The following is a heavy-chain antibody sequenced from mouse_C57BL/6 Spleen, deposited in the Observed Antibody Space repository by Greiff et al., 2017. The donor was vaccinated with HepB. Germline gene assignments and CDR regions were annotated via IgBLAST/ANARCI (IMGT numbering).Heavy chain of an antibody. CDR3: ARTYDGYLFDY. J-gene: IGHJ2*01. D-gene: IGHD2-3*01. Sequence: QVQLQQSGPELVKPGASVKISCKASGYAFSSSWMNWVKQRPGKGLEWIGRIYPGDGDTNYNGKFKGKATLTADKSSSTAYMQLSSLTSEDSAVYFCARTYDGYLFDYWGQGTTLTVSS. V-gene: IGHV1-82*01. CDR2: IYPGDGDT. CDR1: GYAFSSSW.